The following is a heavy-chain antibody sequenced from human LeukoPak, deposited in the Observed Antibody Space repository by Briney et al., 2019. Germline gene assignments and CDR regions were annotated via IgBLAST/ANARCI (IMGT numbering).Heavy chain of an antibody. V-gene: IGHV4-31*03. Sequence: PSETLSLTCTVSGGSFSSGGYYWSWIRQHPGKGLEWIGYIYYGGNTYYNPSLKSRLNISVDTSKNQFSLQLSSVTAADTAVYYCATICTVIPCDYWGQGILVTVSS. CDR3: ATICTVIPCDY. D-gene: IGHD4-17*01. J-gene: IGHJ4*02. CDR1: GGSFSSGGYY. CDR2: IYYGGNT.